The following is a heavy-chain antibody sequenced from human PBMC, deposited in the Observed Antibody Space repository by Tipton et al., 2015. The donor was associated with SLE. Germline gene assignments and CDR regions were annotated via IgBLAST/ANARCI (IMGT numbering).Heavy chain of an antibody. Sequence: GSLRLSCVDSGFTFSDHYMDWVRQAPGKGLEWVGRIRNKANSYSTEYAASVKGRFTISRDDSKNSLFLQMNSLKTEDTAVYFCARLHIWSDSYIDYWGKGTLVTVSS. V-gene: IGHV3-72*01. CDR2: IRNKANSYST. CDR3: ARLHIWSDSYIDY. CDR1: GFTFSDHY. D-gene: IGHD3-3*02. J-gene: IGHJ4*02.